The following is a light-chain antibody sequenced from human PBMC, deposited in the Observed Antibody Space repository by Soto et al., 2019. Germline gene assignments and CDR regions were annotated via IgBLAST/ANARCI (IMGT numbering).Light chain of an antibody. Sequence: QSALTQPASVSGSPGQSITISCTGTSSDIGGYNYVSWYQQHPGKAPKLMLYEVSNRPSGVSNRFSGSKSANMASLTIPELQAEDEADYYCSSYTTSDTVVFGGGTKLTVL. CDR3: SSYTTSDTVV. V-gene: IGLV2-14*01. CDR1: SSDIGGYNY. CDR2: EVS. J-gene: IGLJ2*01.